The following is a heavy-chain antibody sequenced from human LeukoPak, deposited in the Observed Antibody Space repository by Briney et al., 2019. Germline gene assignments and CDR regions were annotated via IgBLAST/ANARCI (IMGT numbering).Heavy chain of an antibody. V-gene: IGHV4-38-2*02. J-gene: IGHJ6*03. D-gene: IGHD3-10*01. CDR2: ISHSGST. CDR1: GYSISSAHS. Sequence: SETLSLTCAVSGYSISSAHSWAWIRQPPGKGLEWIGSISHSGSTYYNPSLKSRVSMSVDTSKNQFSLRLTSLTVADTAVYYCAKEVRPTLDYYYYYMYVWGKGTTVTVSS. CDR3: AKEVRPTLDYYYYYMYV.